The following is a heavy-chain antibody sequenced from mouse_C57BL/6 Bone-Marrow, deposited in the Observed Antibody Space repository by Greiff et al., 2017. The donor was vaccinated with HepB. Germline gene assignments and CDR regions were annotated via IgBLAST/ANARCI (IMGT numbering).Heavy chain of an antibody. CDR2: IYPGDGDT. D-gene: IGHD2-4*01. CDR3: APIYYDYAEFAY. V-gene: IGHV1-82*01. Sequence: QVQLKESGPELVKPGASVKISCKASGYAFSSSWMNWVKQRPGKGLEWIGRIYPGDGDTNYNGKFKGKATLTADKSSSTAYMQLSSLTSEDSAVYFCAPIYYDYAEFAYWGQGTLVTVSA. J-gene: IGHJ3*01. CDR1: GYAFSSSW.